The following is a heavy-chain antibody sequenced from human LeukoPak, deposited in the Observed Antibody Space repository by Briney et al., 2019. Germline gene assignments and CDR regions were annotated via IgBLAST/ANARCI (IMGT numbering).Heavy chain of an antibody. Sequence: GRSLRLSCAASGFILSSYGMHWVRQAPGKGLEWVAYISYDGSNKNCADSVKDRFTISRDNSKSTLYLQMNSLRAEDTAVYYCAKDEGDSGYSGYDSRPSFDYWGQGTLVTVSS. V-gene: IGHV3-30*18. CDR3: AKDEGDSGYSGYDSRPSFDY. J-gene: IGHJ4*02. CDR1: GFILSSYG. D-gene: IGHD5-12*01. CDR2: ISYDGSNK.